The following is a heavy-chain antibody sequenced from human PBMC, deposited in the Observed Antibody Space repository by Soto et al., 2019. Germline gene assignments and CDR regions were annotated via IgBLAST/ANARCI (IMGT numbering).Heavy chain of an antibody. Sequence: QVQLVQSGAEVKKPGASVKVSCKASGYTFTSYGISWVRQAPGQWLEWMGWISAYNGNTNYAQKLQGRVTMTTDTSTSTAYMELRSLRSDDTAVYYCARDKSLAVAVTRAFDIWGQGTMVTVSS. CDR3: ARDKSLAVAVTRAFDI. J-gene: IGHJ3*02. CDR1: GYTFTSYG. V-gene: IGHV1-18*01. D-gene: IGHD6-19*01. CDR2: ISAYNGNT.